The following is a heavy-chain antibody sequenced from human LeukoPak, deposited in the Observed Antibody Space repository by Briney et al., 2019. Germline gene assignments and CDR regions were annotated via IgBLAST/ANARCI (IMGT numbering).Heavy chain of an antibody. D-gene: IGHD3-9*01. Sequence: SETLSLTCTVSGGSISSRSYYWGWIRQPPGKGLEFIGSIYYSGSSNYNSSAHYNPSLKSRVTISVDSSKNQFSLNLSSVTAADTALYYCVRAGSVSQFRYLPPDAFDIWGQGTLVAVSS. V-gene: IGHV4-39*07. CDR1: GGSISSRSYY. CDR2: IYYSGSSNYNSSA. J-gene: IGHJ3*02. CDR3: VRAGSVSQFRYLPPDAFDI.